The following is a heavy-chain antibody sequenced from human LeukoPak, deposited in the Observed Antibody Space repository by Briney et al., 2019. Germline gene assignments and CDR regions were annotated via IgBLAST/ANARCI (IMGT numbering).Heavy chain of an antibody. Sequence: SETLSLTCVVSGYSISSAYYCCCIRQPPGRELQWIGRIYHSGRTDYKPSLKSRVTISVGTSKNQFSQKQSSVTVADTGVYYWARNLTNFYYDSSTSERVDAFDIWGQGTMVTVSS. J-gene: IGHJ3*02. CDR1: GYSISSAYY. V-gene: IGHV4-38-2*01. D-gene: IGHD3-22*01. CDR3: ARNLTNFYYDSSTSERVDAFDI. CDR2: IYHSGRT.